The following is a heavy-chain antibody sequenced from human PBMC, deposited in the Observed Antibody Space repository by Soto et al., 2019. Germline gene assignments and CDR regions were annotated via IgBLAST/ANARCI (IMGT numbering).Heavy chain of an antibody. CDR2: ISSSGSTI. D-gene: IGHD6-13*01. CDR3: ARVTAAADTFDY. CDR1: GFTFSSYE. Sequence: EVQLVESGGGLVQPGGSLRLSCAASGFTFSSYEMNWVRQAPGKGLEWVSYISSSGSTIYYADSVKGRFTISRDNAKNSLYLQMNSLRAEDTAVYYCARVTAAADTFDYWGQGTLVTVSS. J-gene: IGHJ4*02. V-gene: IGHV3-48*03.